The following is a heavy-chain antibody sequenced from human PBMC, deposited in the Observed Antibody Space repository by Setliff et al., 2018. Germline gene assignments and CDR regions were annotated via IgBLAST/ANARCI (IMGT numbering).Heavy chain of an antibody. CDR1: GGPFSGAS. D-gene: IGHD1-26*01. CDR2: VYYSGTA. CDR3: AKGGTYRYFDF. Sequence: PSETLSLTCTVCGGPFSGASIWSWIRQPPGKGLEFIGYVYYSGTAKYDPSLESRAIMSVDASKNQISLKLNSVTAADTAVYYCAKGGTYRYFDFWGQGALVTVSS. V-gene: IGHV4-59*01. J-gene: IGHJ4*02.